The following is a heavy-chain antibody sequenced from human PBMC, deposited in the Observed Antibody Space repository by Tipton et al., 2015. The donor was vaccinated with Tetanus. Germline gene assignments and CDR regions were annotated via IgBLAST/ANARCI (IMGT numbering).Heavy chain of an antibody. CDR1: GGSISSYY. CDR2: IYYSGST. CDR3: AREADCMDV. Sequence: TLSLTCTVSGGSISSYYWSWIRQPPGKGLEWIGYIYYSGSTNYNPSLKSRVTISVDTSKNQFSLKLSSVTAADTAVYYCAREADCMDVWSQGTTVTVSS. V-gene: IGHV4-59*01. J-gene: IGHJ6*02. D-gene: IGHD2-21*02.